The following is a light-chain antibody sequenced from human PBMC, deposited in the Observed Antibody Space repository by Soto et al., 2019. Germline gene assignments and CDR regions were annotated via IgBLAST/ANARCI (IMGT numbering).Light chain of an antibody. V-gene: IGLV1-51*01. CDR2: DSN. CDR1: SSNIGNNY. CDR3: GTWDSSLSAVV. Sequence: QSVLTQPPSVSAAPGQKVTLSCSGSSSNIGNNYVSWYQQLPGTAPKLLIYDSNKRPSGIPDRFSGSKSGTSATLGITGLQTGDEAEYYCGTWDSSLSAVVFGGGTKLTVL. J-gene: IGLJ2*01.